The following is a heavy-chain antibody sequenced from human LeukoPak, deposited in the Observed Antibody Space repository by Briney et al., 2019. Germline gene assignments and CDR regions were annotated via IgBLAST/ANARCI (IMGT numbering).Heavy chain of an antibody. CDR3: ARVNINNWHSCDY. D-gene: IGHD1-1*01. V-gene: IGHV4-4*02. CDR2: IYHSGSP. Sequence: SGTLSLTCAVSGGSISSNNWWGWVRQPPGMGLEWIGEIYHSGSPNYNPSLKSRVTISVDKSRNHFSLNLSSVTAADTAVYYCARVNINNWHSCDYWGQGTLVTVSS. J-gene: IGHJ4*02. CDR1: GGSISSNNW.